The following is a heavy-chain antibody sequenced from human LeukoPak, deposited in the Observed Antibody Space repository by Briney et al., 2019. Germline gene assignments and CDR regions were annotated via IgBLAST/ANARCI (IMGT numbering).Heavy chain of an antibody. CDR2: ISAYNGNT. J-gene: IGHJ4*02. Sequence: ASVKVSCKASGYTFTSYGISWVRQAPGQGLEWMGWISAYNGNTNYAQKLQGRVTMTTDTSTSTAYMELRSLRSVDTAVYYCARLYTVYCSSTSCPPDYWGQGTLVTVSS. D-gene: IGHD2-2*01. CDR1: GYTFTSYG. V-gene: IGHV1-18*01. CDR3: ARLYTVYCSSTSCPPDY.